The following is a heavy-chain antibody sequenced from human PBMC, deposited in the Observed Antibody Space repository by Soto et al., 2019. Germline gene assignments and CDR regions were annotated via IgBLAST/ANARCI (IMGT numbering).Heavy chain of an antibody. J-gene: IGHJ6*02. D-gene: IGHD2-15*01. CDR3: ARDCSGGSCYSGYYYCGMDV. V-gene: IGHV4-4*07. CDR1: GGSISSYY. CDR2: IYTSGST. Sequence: SETLSLTCTVSGGSISSYYWSWIRQPAGKGLEWIGRIYTSGSTNYNPSLKSRVTMSVDTSKNQFSLKLSSVTAADTAVYYCARDCSGGSCYSGYYYCGMDVWGQGTTVTVSS.